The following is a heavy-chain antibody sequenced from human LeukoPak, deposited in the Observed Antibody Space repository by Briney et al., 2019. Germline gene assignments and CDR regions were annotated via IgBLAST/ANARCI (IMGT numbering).Heavy chain of an antibody. CDR3: AKDRLTWVPDY. CDR1: GFTFSSYA. Sequence: GGSLRLSCAASGFTFSSYAMSWVSQAQGKGMEWVSAISGSGGSTYYADSVKGPFTISRDNSKNTLYLQMNSLRAEDTAVYYCAKDRLTWVPDYWGQGTLVTVSS. J-gene: IGHJ4*02. CDR2: ISGSGGST. D-gene: IGHD1-1*01. V-gene: IGHV3-23*01.